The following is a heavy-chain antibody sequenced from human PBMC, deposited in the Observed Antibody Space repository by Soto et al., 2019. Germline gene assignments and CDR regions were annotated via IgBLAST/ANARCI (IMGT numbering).Heavy chain of an antibody. CDR3: VRHYNRYFHL. J-gene: IGHJ2*01. V-gene: IGHV4-61*01. D-gene: IGHD1-1*01. Sequence: QVQLQESGPGLVKPSDTLSLTCSVSDGSVNSGRHYWTWIRQPPGKGLEWIGYMYNSESTNYNPSLRNRLTISIDTSKNQLSLQLSSVTAADTAVYFCVRHYNRYFHLWGRGTLVTVSS. CDR2: MYNSEST. CDR1: DGSVNSGRHY.